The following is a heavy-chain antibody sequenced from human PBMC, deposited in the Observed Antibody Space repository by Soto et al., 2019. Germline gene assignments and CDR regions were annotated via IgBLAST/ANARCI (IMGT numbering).Heavy chain of an antibody. D-gene: IGHD3-9*01. Sequence: EVQLVESGGGLVQPGGSLRLSCAASGFTFSSYSMNWVRQAPGKGLEWVSYISSSSSTIYYADSVKGRFTISRDNAKNSLYLQMNSLRDEDTAVYYCARDVSYYDILTGYSNGFDPWGQGTLVTVSS. CDR3: ARDVSYYDILTGYSNGFDP. V-gene: IGHV3-48*02. J-gene: IGHJ5*02. CDR2: ISSSSSTI. CDR1: GFTFSSYS.